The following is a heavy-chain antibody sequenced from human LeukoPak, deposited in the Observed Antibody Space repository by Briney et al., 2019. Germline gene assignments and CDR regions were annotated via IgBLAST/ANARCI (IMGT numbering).Heavy chain of an antibody. CDR1: GYTFTSYG. D-gene: IGHD6-19*01. V-gene: IGHV1-18*01. J-gene: IGHJ5*02. CDR3: ARDKQWLVGGNWFDP. Sequence: GASVKVSCKASGYTFTSYGISWVRQAPGQGLEWMGWISAYNGNTNYAQKFQGRVTITADESTSTAYMELSSLRSEDTAVYYCARDKQWLVGGNWFDPWGQGTLVTVSS. CDR2: ISAYNGNT.